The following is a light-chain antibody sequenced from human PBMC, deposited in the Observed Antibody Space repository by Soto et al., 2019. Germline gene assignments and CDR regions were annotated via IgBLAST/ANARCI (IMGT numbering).Light chain of an antibody. CDR2: RND. V-gene: IGLV1-47*01. Sequence: QSVLTQPPSASGTPGQRVTISCSGSISNIGTNYVYWYQQFPGTAPKLLIYRNDQRPPGVPDRFSGSKSGTSASLAISGLRSEDEADYHCAAWDDSLSGWVLGGGTKLTVL. CDR3: AAWDDSLSGWV. CDR1: ISNIGTNY. J-gene: IGLJ3*02.